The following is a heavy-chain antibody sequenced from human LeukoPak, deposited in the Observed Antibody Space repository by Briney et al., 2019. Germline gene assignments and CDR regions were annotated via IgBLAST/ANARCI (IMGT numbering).Heavy chain of an antibody. V-gene: IGHV3-23*01. D-gene: IGHD1-26*01. CDR3: AKDRTEVGPTNCNY. CDR2: ISGRGSNT. Sequence: GGSLRLSCAVSGVTFRNYAFSWVRQAPGKWLEWVSIISGRGSNTHYADSVKGRFTISRDNSKNTLYLEMNSLRVEDTAVYYCAKDRTEVGPTNCNYWGQGTLVTVSS. J-gene: IGHJ4*02. CDR1: GVTFRNYA.